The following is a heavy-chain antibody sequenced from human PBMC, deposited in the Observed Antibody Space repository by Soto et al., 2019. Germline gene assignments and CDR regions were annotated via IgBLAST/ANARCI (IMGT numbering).Heavy chain of an antibody. J-gene: IGHJ4*02. V-gene: IGHV4-59*01. CDR3: ARVPPANWSYYFDY. CDR2: IYYSGST. D-gene: IGHD1-20*01. Sequence: SETLCLTCTVSGGSISSYYGSWIRQPPGKGLEWIGYIYYSGSTNYNPSLKSRVTISVDTSKNQFSLKLSSVTAADTAVYYCARVPPANWSYYFDYWGQGTLVTVSS. CDR1: GGSISSYY.